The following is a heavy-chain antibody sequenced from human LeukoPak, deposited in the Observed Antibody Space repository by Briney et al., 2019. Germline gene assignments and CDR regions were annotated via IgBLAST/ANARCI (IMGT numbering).Heavy chain of an antibody. V-gene: IGHV1-2*06. D-gene: IGHD4-17*01. Sequence: ASVKVSCKASGYTFTVHYLHWVRQAPGHGLEWMGRINPNSGATNYAQKCQGRVTMTRDTSISTAYMELSRLRSDDTAVYYCARDSTVTTGIDYWGQGTLVTVSS. CDR1: GYTFTVHY. CDR2: INPNSGAT. J-gene: IGHJ4*02. CDR3: ARDSTVTTGIDY.